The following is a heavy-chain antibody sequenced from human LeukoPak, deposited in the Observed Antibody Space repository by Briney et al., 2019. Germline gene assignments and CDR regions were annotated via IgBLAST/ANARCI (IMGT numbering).Heavy chain of an antibody. CDR2: IYYSGST. J-gene: IGHJ4*02. D-gene: IGHD6-6*01. V-gene: IGHV4-59*01. CDR1: GGSISSYY. Sequence: PSETLSLTCTVSGGSISSYYWSWIRQPPGKGLEWIGYIYYSGSTNCNPSLKSRVTISVDTSKNQFSLKLSSVTAADTAVYYCARDGYSSSSELGYWGQGTLVTVSS. CDR3: ARDGYSSSSELGY.